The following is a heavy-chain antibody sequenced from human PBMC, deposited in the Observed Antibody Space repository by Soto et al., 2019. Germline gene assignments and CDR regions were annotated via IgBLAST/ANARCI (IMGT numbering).Heavy chain of an antibody. J-gene: IGHJ4*02. CDR2: ISAYNGNI. D-gene: IGHD3-9*01. CDR1: GYDFTNYG. V-gene: IGHV1-18*01. Sequence: QVRLVQSGAEVKKPGASVKVSCKTYGYDFTNYGINWVRQAPGQGLEWMGWISAYNGNIVYALNFRGRANVSPDTSTGSAYVELRSRRSADTAVYYCARGHDILTGRKCTFWGQGTLVTFSS. CDR3: ARGHDILTGRKCTF.